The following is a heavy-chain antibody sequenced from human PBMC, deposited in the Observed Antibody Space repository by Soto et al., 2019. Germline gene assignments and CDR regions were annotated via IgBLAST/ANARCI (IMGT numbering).Heavy chain of an antibody. CDR2: SYYSGTT. J-gene: IGHJ5*01. CDR1: GASISVHSYY. D-gene: IGHD1-20*01. Sequence: SETLSLTCPVSGASISVHSYYWTWIRQPPGKGLEWIGSSYYSGTTYFNPSLKSRATISVDTSKNQFSLRLTSVTAADTAIYYCTRRYNWNHNHFDSWGPGALVTVSS. V-gene: IGHV4-39*01. CDR3: TRRYNWNHNHFDS.